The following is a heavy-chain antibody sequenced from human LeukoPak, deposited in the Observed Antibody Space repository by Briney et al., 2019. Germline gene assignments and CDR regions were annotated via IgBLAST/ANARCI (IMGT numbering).Heavy chain of an antibody. CDR1: GGSFSGYY. CDR2: INHSGST. J-gene: IGHJ1*01. V-gene: IGHV4-34*01. CDR3: ARGHSPVTTKVSYFQH. D-gene: IGHD4-17*01. Sequence: PSETLFLTCAVYGGSFSGYYWSWIRQPPGKGVEWFGEINHSGSTNYNPSLKSRVTILVDTSKNQFSLKLSSVTAADTAVYYCARGHSPVTTKVSYFQHWGQGTLVTVSS.